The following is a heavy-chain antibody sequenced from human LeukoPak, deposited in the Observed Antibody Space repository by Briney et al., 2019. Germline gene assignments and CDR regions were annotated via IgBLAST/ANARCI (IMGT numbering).Heavy chain of an antibody. J-gene: IGHJ4*02. V-gene: IGHV1-2*02. CDR1: GYTFTGYY. CDR3: AREYSSTSGRLYDY. D-gene: IGHD6-6*01. CDR2: IAPNSGGT. Sequence: ASVKVSCKASGYTFTGYYMHWVRQAPGQGLEWMGWIAPNSGGTNYAQNFQGRGTMTRDTSINTAYMELTRLTSDDTAVYYCAREYSSTSGRLYDYWGLGTLVTVSS.